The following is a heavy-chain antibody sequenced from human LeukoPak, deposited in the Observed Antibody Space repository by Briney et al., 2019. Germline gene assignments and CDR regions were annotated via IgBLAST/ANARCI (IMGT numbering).Heavy chain of an antibody. CDR2: ISGSGGST. D-gene: IGHD6-19*01. CDR3: AKGWVLAVAADLDAFDI. V-gene: IGHV3-23*01. J-gene: IGHJ3*02. Sequence: GGSLRLSCAASGFTFSSDAMSWGRQAPGKGLEWVSAISGSGGSTYYADSVKGRLTISRDNSKNTLCMQMNSLRAEDTAVNYFAKGWVLAVAADLDAFDIWGQGTRVTVSS. CDR1: GFTFSSDA.